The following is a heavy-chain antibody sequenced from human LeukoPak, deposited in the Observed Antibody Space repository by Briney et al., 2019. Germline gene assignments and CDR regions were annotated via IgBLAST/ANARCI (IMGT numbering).Heavy chain of an antibody. CDR2: INHSGST. CDR1: GGSFSGYY. J-gene: IGHJ6*02. V-gene: IGHV4-34*01. D-gene: IGHD3-10*01. Sequence: SETLSLTCAVYGGSFSGYYWSWIRQPPGKGLEWIGEINHSGSTNYNPSLKSRVTISVDTSKDQFSLKLSSVTAADTAVYYCARGPASKYYCAPRDYYYGMDVWGQGTTVTVSS. CDR3: ARGPASKYYCAPRDYYYGMDV.